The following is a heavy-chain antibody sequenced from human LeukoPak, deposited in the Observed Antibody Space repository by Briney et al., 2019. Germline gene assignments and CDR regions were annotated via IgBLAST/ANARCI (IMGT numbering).Heavy chain of an antibody. CDR1: GFTFSSYC. Sequence: GGSLRLSCAASGFTFSSYCMSWVRLAPGKGLEWVANIKQDGSEKYYVDSVKGRFTISRDNAKNSLYLQMNSLRAEDTAVYYCARSRWSGYYPRYFQHWGQGTLVTVSS. D-gene: IGHD3-3*01. CDR2: IKQDGSEK. J-gene: IGHJ1*01. V-gene: IGHV3-7*05. CDR3: ARSRWSGYYPRYFQH.